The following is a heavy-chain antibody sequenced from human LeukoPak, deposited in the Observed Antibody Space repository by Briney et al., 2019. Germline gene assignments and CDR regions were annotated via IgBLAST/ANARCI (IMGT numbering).Heavy chain of an antibody. D-gene: IGHD3-22*01. J-gene: IGHJ4*02. Sequence: GGSLRLSCAASRFTFSSYLMSWVRQAPGKGLEWVAYIKPDGSEKDYVDTVKGRFTISRDNAKNSLYLQMNSLRAEDTAVYYCARDFYDSSGYYHGGYWGQGTLVTVSA. CDR1: RFTFSSYL. CDR3: ARDFYDSSGYYHGGY. V-gene: IGHV3-7*01. CDR2: IKPDGSEK.